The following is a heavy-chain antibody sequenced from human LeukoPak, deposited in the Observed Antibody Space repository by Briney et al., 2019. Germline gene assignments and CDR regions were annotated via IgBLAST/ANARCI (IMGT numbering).Heavy chain of an antibody. V-gene: IGHV4-59*01. CDR2: IYYSGST. CDR3: ARSYDSRGYYYYGMDV. D-gene: IGHD3-22*01. Sequence: KPSETLSLTCTVSGSSISRYYWSWIRQPPGKGLEWIGYIYYSGSTSYNSSLKSRATISLDTPKNQFSLKLTSFTAADTAAYYYARSYDSRGYYYYGMDVWGQGATVTVSS. J-gene: IGHJ6*02. CDR1: GSSISRYY.